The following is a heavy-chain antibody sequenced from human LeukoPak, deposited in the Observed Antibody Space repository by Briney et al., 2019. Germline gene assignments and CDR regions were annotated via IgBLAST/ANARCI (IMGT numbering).Heavy chain of an antibody. CDR2: IYYSGST. CDR3: ARGSSWSYYFDY. CDR1: GGSISSYY. J-gene: IGHJ4*02. V-gene: IGHV4-59*08. D-gene: IGHD6-13*01. Sequence: TSETLSLTCTVSGGSISSYYWSWIRQPPGKGLEWIGYIYYSGSTNYNPSLKSRVTISVDTSKNQFSLKVSSVTAADTAVYYCARGSSWSYYFDYRGQGTLVTVSS.